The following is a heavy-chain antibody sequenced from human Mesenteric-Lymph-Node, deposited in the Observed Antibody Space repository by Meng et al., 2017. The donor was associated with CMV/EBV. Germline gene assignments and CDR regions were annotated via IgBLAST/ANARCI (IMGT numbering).Heavy chain of an antibody. V-gene: IGHV3-23*01. J-gene: IGHJ6*02. Sequence: GESLKISCAASGFTFSHYAMSWVRQAPGKGLEYVSSITGSAGNTHYADSMKGRFTISRDNSKNTVYLQMNSLRADDTAVYYCARGYNTGRSAMDVWGQGTTVTVSS. CDR1: GFTFSHYA. CDR3: ARGYNTGRSAMDV. D-gene: IGHD6-19*01. CDR2: ITGSAGNT.